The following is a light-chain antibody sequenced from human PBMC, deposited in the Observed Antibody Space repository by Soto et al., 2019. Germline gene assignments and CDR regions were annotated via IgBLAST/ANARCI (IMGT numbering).Light chain of an antibody. Sequence: SVLTQPPSASGTPGQTVTISCSGRRSNIGSNTLNWYQQLPGTAPQLLISTSNHRPSGVRDRFSASKSGTSASLAISGLQSDDDADYYCAAWDDSLNVVVFGGGTKLTVL. CDR3: AAWDDSLNVVV. J-gene: IGLJ2*01. CDR1: RSNIGSNT. CDR2: TSN. V-gene: IGLV1-44*01.